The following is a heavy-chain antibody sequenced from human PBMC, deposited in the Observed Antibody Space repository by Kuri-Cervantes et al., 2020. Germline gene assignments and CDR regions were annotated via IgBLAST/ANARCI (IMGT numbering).Heavy chain of an antibody. CDR1: GFTFSSYS. CDR3: ARHSSGSVVPYYFDY. J-gene: IGHJ4*02. Sequence: GESLKISCAASGFTFSSYSMNWVRQAPGKGLEWVSYISNSGSTIYYADSVKGRFTISRDNTKNSLFLQMNSLRAEDTAVYYCARHSSGSVVPYYFDYWGQGTLVTVSS. D-gene: IGHD6-19*01. CDR2: ISNSGSTI. V-gene: IGHV3-48*04.